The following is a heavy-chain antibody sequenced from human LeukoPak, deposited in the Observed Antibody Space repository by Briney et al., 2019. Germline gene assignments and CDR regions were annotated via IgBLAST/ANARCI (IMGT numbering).Heavy chain of an antibody. V-gene: IGHV4-39*07. CDR3: ASSAPYYYYGMDV. Sequence: PSETLSLTCTVSGGSISSSRYYWGWIRQPPGKGLEWIGSVHYSGSTHFNPSLKSRLSISVDTSKNQFSLKLSSVTAADTAVYYCASSAPYYYYGMDVWGQGTTVTVSS. CDR1: GGSISSSRYY. CDR2: VHYSGST. J-gene: IGHJ6*02.